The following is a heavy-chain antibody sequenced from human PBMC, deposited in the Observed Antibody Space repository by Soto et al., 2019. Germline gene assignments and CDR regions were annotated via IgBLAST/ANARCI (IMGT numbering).Heavy chain of an antibody. CDR1: GFTFSSYS. D-gene: IGHD1-1*01. CDR3: ARDLNPGTTHRGTRNFDY. CDR2: ISSSSSYI. J-gene: IGHJ4*02. Sequence: GGSLRLSCAASGFTFSSYSMNWVRQAPGKGLEWVSSISSSSSYIYYADSVKGRFTISRDNAKNSLYLQMNSLRAEETAVYYCARDLNPGTTHRGTRNFDYWGQGTLVTVSS. V-gene: IGHV3-21*01.